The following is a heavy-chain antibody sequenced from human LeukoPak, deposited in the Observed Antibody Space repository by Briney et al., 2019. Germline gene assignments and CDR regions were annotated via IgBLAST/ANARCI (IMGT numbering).Heavy chain of an antibody. CDR2: IWYDGSNK. CDR3: ARDLISYYDSSGYSH. D-gene: IGHD3-22*01. J-gene: IGHJ4*02. CDR1: GFTFSSYG. Sequence: GGSLRLSCVASGFTFSSYGMHWVRQAPGKGLEWVAVIWYDGSNKYYADSVKGRFTISRDNSKNTLYLQMNSLRAEDTAVYYCARDLISYYDSSGYSHWGQGTLVTVSS. V-gene: IGHV3-33*01.